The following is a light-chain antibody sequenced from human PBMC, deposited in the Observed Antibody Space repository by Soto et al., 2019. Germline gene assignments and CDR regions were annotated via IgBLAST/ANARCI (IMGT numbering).Light chain of an antibody. V-gene: IGLV2-8*01. CDR1: SSDIGTYVF. CDR2: EVS. CDR3: SLFAGGNNVI. Sequence: QSALTQPPSASGSPGQSVTIPCTGTSSDIGTYVFVSWYQQHPGKAPKLMIYEVSKRPSGVPDRFSASKSGNTASLTVSGLQVEDEADYYCSLFAGGNNVIFGGGTKLTVL. J-gene: IGLJ2*01.